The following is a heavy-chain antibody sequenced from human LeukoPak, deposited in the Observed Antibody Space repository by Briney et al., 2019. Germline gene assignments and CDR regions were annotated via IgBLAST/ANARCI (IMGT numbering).Heavy chain of an antibody. CDR1: GGSISSSSYY. CDR2: IYYSGST. D-gene: IGHD3-3*01. Sequence: LETLSLTCTVSGGSISSSSYYWGWIRPPPGKGLEWVGSIYYSGSTYYNPSLKSRVTISVDTSKNQFSLKLSSVTAADTAVYYCALQYYDFWSGYYFGWFDPWGQGTLVTVSS. V-gene: IGHV4-39*01. CDR3: ALQYYDFWSGYYFGWFDP. J-gene: IGHJ5*02.